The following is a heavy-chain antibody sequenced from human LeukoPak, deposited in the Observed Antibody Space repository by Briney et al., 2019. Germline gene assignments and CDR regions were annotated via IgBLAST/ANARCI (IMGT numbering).Heavy chain of an antibody. CDR3: ARDGYNEEDWYFDL. CDR1: GFTFSSYD. CDR2: ISYDGNNK. J-gene: IGHJ2*01. D-gene: IGHD5-24*01. V-gene: IGHV3-30-3*01. Sequence: GGSLRLSCAASGFTFSSYDMHWVRQAPGKGLEWVAVISYDGNNKYYADSVKGRFTISRDNSKKTLYLQMNSLRVEDTAVYYCARDGYNEEDWYFDLWGRGILVTVSS.